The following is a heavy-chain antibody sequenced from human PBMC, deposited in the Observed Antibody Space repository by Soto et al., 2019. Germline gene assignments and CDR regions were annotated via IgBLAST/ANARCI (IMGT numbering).Heavy chain of an antibody. CDR2: INTYNDNT. D-gene: IGHD3-22*01. J-gene: IGHJ5*02. CDR1: GDTFSTYG. V-gene: IGHV1-18*01. Sequence: ASVKVSCKVSGDTFSTYGVSWLRQAPGQGLEWMGWINTYNDNTNYAQRLQGRVTMTTDTSTSTVYMELRSLRSDDTAVYYCARAVVVGPQNGLDPWGQGTQVTVSS. CDR3: ARAVVVGPQNGLDP.